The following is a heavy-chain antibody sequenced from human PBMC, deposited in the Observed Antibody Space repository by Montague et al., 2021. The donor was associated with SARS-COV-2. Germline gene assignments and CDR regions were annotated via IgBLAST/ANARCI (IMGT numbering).Heavy chain of an antibody. J-gene: IGHJ4*02. V-gene: IGHV4-59*08. D-gene: IGHD4-23*01. Sequence: SETLSLTCNVSGGSMSGYYWSWIRQPPGKGLEWIGYIYYSGSTKYNPSLKSRVSLSLDTSKNQFFLKLSSVTAADTAMYYCARQKKATVVTDLLFDYWGQGTLVAVSS. CDR1: GGSMSGYY. CDR3: ARQKKATVVTDLLFDY. CDR2: IYYSGST.